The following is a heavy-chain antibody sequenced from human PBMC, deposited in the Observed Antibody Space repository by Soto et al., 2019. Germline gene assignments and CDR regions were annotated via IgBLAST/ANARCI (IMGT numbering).Heavy chain of an antibody. J-gene: IGHJ6*02. CDR3: ARDPYHVLMVNAPNLYGMDV. D-gene: IGHD2-8*01. Sequence: QVQLVQSGAEVKKPGASVKVSCKASGYTFTTYDISWVRQAPGQGLEWMGRISTYNGNTNYPQSLQGRPTMTTDTSTTTAYMELRNLISDDTAVYYCARDPYHVLMVNAPNLYGMDVWGQGTTVTVSS. CDR2: ISTYNGNT. V-gene: IGHV1-18*01. CDR1: GYTFTTYD.